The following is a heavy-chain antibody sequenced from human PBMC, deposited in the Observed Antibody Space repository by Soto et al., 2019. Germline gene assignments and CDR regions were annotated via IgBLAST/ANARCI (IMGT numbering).Heavy chain of an antibody. CDR2: INAGNGNT. J-gene: IGHJ5*02. CDR1: GYTFTSYA. V-gene: IGHV1-3*01. D-gene: IGHD4-17*01. Sequence: ASVKVSCKASGYTFTSYAMHWVRQAPGQRLEWMGWINAGNGNTKYSQKFQGRVTITRDTSASTAYMELSSLRSEDTAVYYCARGRDYGDYVSWEPRGGWFDPWGLGTLVTVSS. CDR3: ARGRDYGDYVSWEPRGGWFDP.